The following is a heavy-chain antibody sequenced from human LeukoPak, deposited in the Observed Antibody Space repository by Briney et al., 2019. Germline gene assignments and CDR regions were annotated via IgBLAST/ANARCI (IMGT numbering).Heavy chain of an antibody. CDR3: ARHPLQHTYMFYYGLDF. Sequence: PSETLSLTCAVSGGSISSYYWTWIRQPPGKGLEWIGHTYHNGSTTYNPSLKSRVTISLDPSKTRFSLKLSSVTAADTALYYCARHPLQHTYMFYYGLDFWGRGITVTVSS. J-gene: IGHJ6*02. CDR2: TYHNGST. V-gene: IGHV4-59*08. CDR1: GGSISSYY. D-gene: IGHD2-2*01.